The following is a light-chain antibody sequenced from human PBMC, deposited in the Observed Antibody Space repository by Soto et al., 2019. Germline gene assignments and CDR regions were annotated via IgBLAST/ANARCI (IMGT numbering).Light chain of an antibody. CDR1: QSVSSSY. CDR3: QQSHTSPYT. J-gene: IGKJ2*01. CDR2: GAS. V-gene: IGKV3-20*01. Sequence: EIVLTQSPGTLSLSPGERATLSCRASQSVSSSYLAWYQQKPGQAPRLLIYGASSRATGIPDRFSGSGSGTDFTLTIDRLEPDDSGVYFCQQSHTSPYTFGQGTKLEIK.